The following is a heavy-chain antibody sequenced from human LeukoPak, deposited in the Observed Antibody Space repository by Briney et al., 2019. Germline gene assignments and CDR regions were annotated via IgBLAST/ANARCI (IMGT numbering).Heavy chain of an antibody. CDR3: ARGGPIRGGVYYLDY. D-gene: IGHD2-21*01. J-gene: IGHJ4*02. V-gene: IGHV3-33*01. Sequence: PGRSLRLSCAASGFTFSSYGMHWVRQAPGKGLEWVAVIWYDGSNKYYADSVKGRFTISRDNSKNTLYLQMNSLRAEDTAVYYCARGGPIRGGVYYLDYWGQGTLVTVSS. CDR2: IWYDGSNK. CDR1: GFTFSSYG.